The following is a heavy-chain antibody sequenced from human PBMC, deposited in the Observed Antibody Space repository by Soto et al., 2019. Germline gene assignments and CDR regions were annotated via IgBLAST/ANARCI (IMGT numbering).Heavy chain of an antibody. J-gene: IGHJ6*02. Sequence: PGESLKISCQSSGSTFSTYWVAWVRQRPGKALEWLGLIYPDDSDTRYNPSFRGQVTISAERSSSTIFLQWSSLKASDTATYYCARQRRDASDNCSLVPRDVWGQGATVTVS. D-gene: IGHD6-13*01. CDR1: GSTFSTYW. CDR2: IYPDDSDT. V-gene: IGHV5-51*01. CDR3: ARQRRDASDNCSLVPRDV.